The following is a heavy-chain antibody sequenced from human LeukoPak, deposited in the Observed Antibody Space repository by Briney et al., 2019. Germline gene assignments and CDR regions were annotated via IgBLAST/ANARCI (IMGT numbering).Heavy chain of an antibody. J-gene: IGHJ4*02. CDR2: IYYSGST. CDR3: ASSTIFGVVTDDY. CDR1: GGSISSGDYY. Sequence: SETLSLTCTVSGGSISSGDYYWSWIRQPPGKGLEWIGYIYYSGSTYYNPSLKSRVTISVDTSKNQFSLKLSSVTAADTAVYYCASSTIFGVVTDDYWGQGTLVTVSS. V-gene: IGHV4-30-4*01. D-gene: IGHD3-3*01.